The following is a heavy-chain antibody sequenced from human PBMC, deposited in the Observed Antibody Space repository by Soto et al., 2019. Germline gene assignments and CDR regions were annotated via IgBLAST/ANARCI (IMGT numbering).Heavy chain of an antibody. CDR2: INEDGNKQ. J-gene: IGHJ4*02. D-gene: IGHD6-25*01. Sequence: EVQLVESGGGLVQPGGSLRLSCAASGFSFNTYWMSWIRQAPGKGLEWVANINEDGNKQNYVDSLRGRFTISTDNAKSLVQLQMNSLRVEDTAVYYCATRAGAPADWGEGTLVTVSS. CDR1: GFSFNTYW. V-gene: IGHV3-7*01. CDR3: ATRAGAPAD.